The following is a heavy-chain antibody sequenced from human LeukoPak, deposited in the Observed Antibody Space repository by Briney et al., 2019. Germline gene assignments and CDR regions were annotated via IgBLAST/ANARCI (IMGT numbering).Heavy chain of an antibody. CDR2: ISSSSSYI. J-gene: IGHJ3*02. Sequence: PGGSLRLSCAASGFTFSSYSMNWVRQAPGRGLEWVSSISSSSSYIYYADSEKGRFTISRDNAKKSLYLQMNSLRAEDTAVYYCARDPLKRAFDIWGQGTMVTVSS. V-gene: IGHV3-21*01. CDR1: GFTFSSYS. CDR3: ARDPLKRAFDI.